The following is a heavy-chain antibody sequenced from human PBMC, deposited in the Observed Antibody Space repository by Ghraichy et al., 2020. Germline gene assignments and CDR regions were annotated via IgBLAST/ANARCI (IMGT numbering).Heavy chain of an antibody. CDR2: IYYSGST. D-gene: IGHD5-24*01. CDR3: ARNRWIDYYYYGMDV. J-gene: IGHJ6*02. Sequence: SETLSLTCTVSGGSISSSSYYWGWIRQPPGKGLEWIGSIYYSGSTYYNPSLKSRVTISVDTSKNQFSLKLSSVTAADTAVYYCARNRWIDYYYYGMDVWGQGTTVTVSS. CDR1: GGSISSSSYY. V-gene: IGHV4-39*01.